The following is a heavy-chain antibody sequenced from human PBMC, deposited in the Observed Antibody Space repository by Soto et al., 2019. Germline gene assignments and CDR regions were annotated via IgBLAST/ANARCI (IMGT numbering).Heavy chain of an antibody. CDR3: ARRSSSSLGSLFDP. V-gene: IGHV4-34*01. J-gene: IGHJ5*02. CDR2: INHSGST. D-gene: IGHD6-6*01. CDR1: GGSFSGYY. Sequence: KTSETLSLTCAVYGGSFSGYYWSWIRQPPGKGLEWIGEINHSGSTNYNPSLKSRVTISVDTSKNQFSLKLSSVTPTDTAVYYCARRSSSSLGSLFDPWGRGILVTVSS.